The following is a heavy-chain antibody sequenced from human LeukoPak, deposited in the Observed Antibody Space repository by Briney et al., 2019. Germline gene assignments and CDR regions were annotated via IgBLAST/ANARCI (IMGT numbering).Heavy chain of an antibody. J-gene: IGHJ4*02. CDR1: GGSISSYY. D-gene: IGHD3-10*01. CDR3: ARSGRGSVDY. Sequence: SETLSLTCTVSGGSISSYYWSWIRQPPGEGLEWIGYIYYSGSTNYNPSLKSRVTISVDTSKNQFSLKLSSVTAADTAVYYCARSGRGSVDYWGQGTLVTVSS. V-gene: IGHV4-59*01. CDR2: IYYSGST.